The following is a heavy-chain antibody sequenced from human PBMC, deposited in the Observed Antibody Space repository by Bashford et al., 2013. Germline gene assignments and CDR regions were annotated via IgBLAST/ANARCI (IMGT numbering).Heavy chain of an antibody. D-gene: IGHD2-15*01. CDR1: GFHITNYA. V-gene: IGHV3-23*01. CDR3: ARDHLVANNFDY. CDR2: ISGGGRNI. Sequence: GGSLRLSCRASGFHITNYAMSWVRQAPGKGLEWVSSISGGGRNIFYGDSVKGRFTISRDNSKNSLSLEMNDLRADDTAVYYCARDHLVANNFDYWGQGVLVTVSS. J-gene: IGHJ4*02.